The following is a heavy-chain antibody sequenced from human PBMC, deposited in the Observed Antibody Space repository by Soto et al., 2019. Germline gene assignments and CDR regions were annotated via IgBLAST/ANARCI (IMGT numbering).Heavy chain of an antibody. J-gene: IGHJ4*02. D-gene: IGHD4-17*01. CDR1: GGSFSGYY. V-gene: IGHV4-34*01. CDR3: ARGHGDWDY. Sequence: SETLSLTCAVYGGSFSGYYWSWIRQPPGKGLEWIGEINHSGSTNYNPSLKSRVTISVDTSKNQFSLKLSSVTAADTAVYYCARGHGDWDYWGQGTLVTVSS. CDR2: INHSGST.